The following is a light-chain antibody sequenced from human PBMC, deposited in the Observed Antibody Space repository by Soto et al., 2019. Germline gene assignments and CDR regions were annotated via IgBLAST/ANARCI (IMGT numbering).Light chain of an antibody. CDR1: QRIDIR. J-gene: IGKJ1*01. V-gene: IGKV1-5*03. Sequence: DIQMTQSPSTLSASVGDRVTITCRASQRIDIRLAWCQQRPGKAPRVLIYKASSLENGVPSRFSGSGSGTAFTLSISTLQPDDFANYYYHQYKNYPWTFGQRTNAVIK. CDR2: KAS. CDR3: HQYKNYPWT.